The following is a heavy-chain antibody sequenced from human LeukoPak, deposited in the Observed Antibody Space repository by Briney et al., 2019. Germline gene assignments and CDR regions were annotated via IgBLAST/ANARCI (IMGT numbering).Heavy chain of an antibody. V-gene: IGHV4-39*01. CDR1: GGSISSYY. CDR2: IYYSGGT. CDR3: AREAAARSYYFDY. Sequence: PSETLSLTCTVSGGSISSYYWGWIRQPPGKGLEWIGSIYYSGGTYYNPSLKSRVTISVDTSKNQFSLKLSSVTAADTAVYYCAREAAARSYYFDYWGQGTLVTVSS. J-gene: IGHJ4*02. D-gene: IGHD6-6*01.